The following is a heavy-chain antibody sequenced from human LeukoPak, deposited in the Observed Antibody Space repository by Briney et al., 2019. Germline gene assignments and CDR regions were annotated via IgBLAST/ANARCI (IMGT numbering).Heavy chain of an antibody. CDR3: ARVNRVLDS. CDR2: INPNNGDS. V-gene: IGHV1-2*02. CDR1: GYTFTAYY. J-gene: IGHJ4*02. Sequence: ASVKVSCKASGYTFTAYYLHRVRQAPGQGLEWMGWINPNNGDSKSAQKFQDRVIMTRDTSIRTAYMELGSLRSDDTAVYYCARVNRVLDSWGQGTLVTVSS.